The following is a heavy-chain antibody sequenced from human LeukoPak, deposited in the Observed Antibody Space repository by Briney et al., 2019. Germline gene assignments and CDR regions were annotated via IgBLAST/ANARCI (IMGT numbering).Heavy chain of an antibody. CDR2: ISGYNGKT. CDR1: GYTFTNYD. V-gene: IGHV1-18*01. Sequence: ASVKVSCKASGYTFTNYDISWVRQAPGQGLEWMGWISGYNGKTSYAQMLQDRVTMTTDTSTNTAYMELRSLRSDDTAVYYCARVADIYDYINSHDYWGQGTLITVSA. D-gene: IGHD3-16*01. J-gene: IGHJ4*02. CDR3: ARVADIYDYINSHDY.